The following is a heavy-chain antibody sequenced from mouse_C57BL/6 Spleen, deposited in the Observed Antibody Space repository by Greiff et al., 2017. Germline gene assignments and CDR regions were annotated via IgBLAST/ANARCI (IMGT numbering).Heavy chain of an antibody. V-gene: IGHV5-9*01. Sequence: EVQLVESGGGLVKPGGSLKLSCAASGFTFSSYTMSWVRQTPEKRLEWVATISGGGGNTYYPDSVKGRFTISRDNATNTLYLHMSSLRSEDTALYYCARHGGVTYYFDYWGQGTTLTVSS. CDR1: GFTFSSYT. D-gene: IGHD2-2*01. CDR3: ARHGGVTYYFDY. J-gene: IGHJ2*01. CDR2: ISGGGGNT.